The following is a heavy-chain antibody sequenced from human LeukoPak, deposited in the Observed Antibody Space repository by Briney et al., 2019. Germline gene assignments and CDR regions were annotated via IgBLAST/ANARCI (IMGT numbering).Heavy chain of an antibody. CDR2: IYKGGST. V-gene: IGHV3-66*01. D-gene: IGHD3-10*01. Sequence: GGSLRLSCAASGFTVASTYMTWLLQSPGKGLEWVSTIYKGGSTYYADSVKDRFTISRDSSTDTVYLQMNGLRVEDTAVYYCARGGDYSGSGIHYTTLYLKNWGPGTLVTVSS. J-gene: IGHJ1*01. CDR3: ARGGDYSGSGIHYTTLYLKN. CDR1: GFTVASTY.